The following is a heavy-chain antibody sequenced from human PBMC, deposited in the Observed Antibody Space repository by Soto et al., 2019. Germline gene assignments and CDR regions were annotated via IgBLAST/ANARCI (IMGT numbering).Heavy chain of an antibody. D-gene: IGHD6-6*01. CDR2: ISSSGSTT. Sequence: LRLSCAASGFTFSSYSMNWVRQAPGKGLQWVSYISSSGSTTYYADSVRGRFTISRDNAKNSLYLQMNSLRDEDTAVYYCARPSKMYTSSSCGMDVWGQGTTVTVS. CDR1: GFTFSSYS. V-gene: IGHV3-48*02. CDR3: ARPSKMYTSSSCGMDV. J-gene: IGHJ6*02.